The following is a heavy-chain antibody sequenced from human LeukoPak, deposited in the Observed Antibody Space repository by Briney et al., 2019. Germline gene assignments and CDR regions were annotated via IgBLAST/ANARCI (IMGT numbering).Heavy chain of an antibody. Sequence: SETLSLTCTVSGYSISSGYYWGYWGWIRQPPGKGLEWIGSIYHSGSTYYNPSLKSRVTISVDTSKNQFSLKLSSVTAADTAVYYCARGTVYYDSSGYYYASWGQGTLVTVSS. V-gene: IGHV4-38-2*02. CDR3: ARGTVYYDSSGYYYAS. CDR2: IYHSGST. D-gene: IGHD3-22*01. J-gene: IGHJ5*02. CDR1: GYSISSGYY.